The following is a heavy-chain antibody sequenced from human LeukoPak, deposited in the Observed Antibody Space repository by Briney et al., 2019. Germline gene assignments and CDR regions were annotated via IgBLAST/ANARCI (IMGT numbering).Heavy chain of an antibody. CDR3: VRGAVGTGVWFDP. CDR1: GFTFSGYW. V-gene: IGHV3-74*01. CDR2: INIDGTTT. J-gene: IGHJ5*02. Sequence: PGGSRRLSCEASGFTFSGYWMHGVGRAPGKGLKWCSRINIDGTTTNYEDSVKGRFTISRDNAKNTLHLQMNSLRADDTAVYYCVRGAVGTGVWFDPWGQGTLVTVSS. D-gene: IGHD1-26*01.